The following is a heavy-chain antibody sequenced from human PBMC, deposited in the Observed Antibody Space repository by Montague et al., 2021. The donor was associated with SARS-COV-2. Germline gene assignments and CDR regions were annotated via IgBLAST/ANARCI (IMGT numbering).Heavy chain of an antibody. CDR3: ARDPRYSLSWSFDY. CDR2: TYYRSKRYY. CDR1: GDSVFDDTAA. D-gene: IGHD6-13*01. Sequence: CAISGDSVFDDTAASNWHRQAPSRPREWLGRTYYRSKRYYDYAVAVKSRMTISPDTSKNQFSLQLSSVTPEDRAVYYCARDPRYSLSWSFDYWGQGTLVTVSS. J-gene: IGHJ4*02. V-gene: IGHV6-1*01.